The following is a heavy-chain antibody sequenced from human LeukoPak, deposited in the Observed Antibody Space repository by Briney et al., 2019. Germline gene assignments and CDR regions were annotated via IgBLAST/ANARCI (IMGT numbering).Heavy chain of an antibody. CDR2: IYHSGST. V-gene: IGHV4-38-2*02. Sequence: SETLSLTCTVSGYSISSGYYWGWIRQPPGKGLEWIGSIYHSGSTYYNPSLKSRVTISVDTSKNQFSLKLSSVTAADTAVYYCARERVAGTSRNYYYYYYMDVWGKGTTVTVSS. J-gene: IGHJ6*03. D-gene: IGHD6-19*01. CDR3: ARERVAGTSRNYYYYYYMDV. CDR1: GYSISSGYY.